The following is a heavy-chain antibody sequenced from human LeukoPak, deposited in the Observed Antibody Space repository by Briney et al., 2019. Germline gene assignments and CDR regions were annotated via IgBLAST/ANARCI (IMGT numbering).Heavy chain of an antibody. CDR2: ISSSSYI. J-gene: IGHJ3*02. Sequence: GGSLRLSCAASGFTFSSYSMNWVRQAPGKGLEWVSSISSSSYIYYADSVKGRFTISRDNAKNSLYLQMNSLRAEDTAVYYCARDLSSSWSRGSDAFDIWGQGTMVTVSS. CDR1: GFTFSSYS. D-gene: IGHD6-13*01. V-gene: IGHV3-21*01. CDR3: ARDLSSSWSRGSDAFDI.